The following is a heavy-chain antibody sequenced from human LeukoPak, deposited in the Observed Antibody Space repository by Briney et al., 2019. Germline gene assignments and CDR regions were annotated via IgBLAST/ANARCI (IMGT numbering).Heavy chain of an antibody. J-gene: IGHJ3*02. CDR1: GGTFSSYA. CDR2: IIPIFGTA. D-gene: IGHD1-26*01. Sequence: EASVKVSCNASGGTFSSYATSWVRQAPGQGLEWMGGIIPIFGTANYAQKLQGRVTMTTDTSTSTAYMELRSLRSGDTAVYYCARDLEWEQHNAFDIWGQGTMVTVSS. V-gene: IGHV1-69*05. CDR3: ARDLEWEQHNAFDI.